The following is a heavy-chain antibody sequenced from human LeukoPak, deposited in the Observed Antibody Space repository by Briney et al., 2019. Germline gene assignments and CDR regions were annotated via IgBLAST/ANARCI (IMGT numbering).Heavy chain of an antibody. D-gene: IGHD6-19*01. CDR1: GFTFSNYA. V-gene: IGHV3-30-3*01. CDR2: ISYDGSNK. J-gene: IGHJ4*02. CDR3: ATTSGRYSSGRGDY. Sequence: GRSLRLSCAASGFTFSNYAMHWVRQAPGKGLEWVAVISYDGSNKYYADSVKGRFTISRDNSKNTLYLQMNSLRAEDTAVYYCATTSGRYSSGRGDYWGQGTLVTVSS.